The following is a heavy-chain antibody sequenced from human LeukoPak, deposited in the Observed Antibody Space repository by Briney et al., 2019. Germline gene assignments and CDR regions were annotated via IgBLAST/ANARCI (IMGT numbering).Heavy chain of an antibody. CDR3: ARGEVLFDL. CDR2: IWYDGSNK. D-gene: IGHD3-16*01. J-gene: IGHJ5*02. V-gene: IGHV3-33*01. CDR1: GFTFSSYG. Sequence: PGGSLRLSCAASGFTFSSYGMHWVRQAPGKGLEWVAFIWYDGSNKYYADSVKGRFTISRDNSKNTLYLQMNSLRAEDTAVYYCARGEVLFDLWGQGTLVTVSS.